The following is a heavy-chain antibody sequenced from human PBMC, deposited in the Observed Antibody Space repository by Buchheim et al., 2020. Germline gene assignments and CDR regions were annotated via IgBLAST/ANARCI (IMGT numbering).Heavy chain of an antibody. V-gene: IGHV3-66*01. J-gene: IGHJ6*02. CDR3: VRGINGIDV. CDR2: ISDVGDT. D-gene: IGHD2/OR15-2a*01. Sequence: EVHLVESGGALIQPGGSLRLSCSSSEFFVTSTYMTWVRQAPGKGLEWVSVISDVGDTHYADSVKGRFSISRDSSNNMVYLQMNSLRVEDTAVYYCVRGINGIDVWGQGTT. CDR1: EFFVTSTY.